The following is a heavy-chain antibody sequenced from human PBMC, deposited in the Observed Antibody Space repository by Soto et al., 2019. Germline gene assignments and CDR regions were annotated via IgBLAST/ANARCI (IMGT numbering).Heavy chain of an antibody. Sequence: SETLSLTCAVSGYSISTGFNWAWIRQPPGKGLEWIGSIYHSGSTYYNLSLKSRVTISSDASKNQISLKLSSVTAADTALYYCARYWGTGFYQLDSWGQGTLVTVSS. J-gene: IGHJ4*02. CDR1: GYSISTGFN. V-gene: IGHV4-38-2*01. D-gene: IGHD2-2*01. CDR3: ARYWGTGFYQLDS. CDR2: IYHSGST.